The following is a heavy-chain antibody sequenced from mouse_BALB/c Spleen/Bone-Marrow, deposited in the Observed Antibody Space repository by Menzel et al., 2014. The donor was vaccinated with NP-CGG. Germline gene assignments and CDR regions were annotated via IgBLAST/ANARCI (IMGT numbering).Heavy chain of an antibody. CDR1: GFNIEDTY. CDR2: IDPANGNT. J-gene: IGHJ3*01. V-gene: IGHV14-3*02. CDR3: AMYYYGSSLFAY. D-gene: IGHD1-1*01. Sequence: VQLQQPGAELVKPGASVKLSCTASGFNIEDTYMHWVKQRPEQGLERIGRIDPANGNTKYDPKFQGKPNITAGTIFNFTYLQLCGLTSEDTAVYYCAMYYYGSSLFAYWGQGTLVTVTA.